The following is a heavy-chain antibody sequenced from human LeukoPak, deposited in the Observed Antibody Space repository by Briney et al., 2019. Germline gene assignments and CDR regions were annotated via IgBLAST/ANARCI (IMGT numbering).Heavy chain of an antibody. Sequence: GGSLRLSCAASGFTFSSYSMNWVRQAPGKGLEWVSSISSSSSYIYYADSVKGRFTISRDNAKNSLYLQMNSLRAEDTAVYYCARDCSGGSCYPDYWGQGTLVTVSS. CDR3: ARDCSGGSCYPDY. J-gene: IGHJ4*02. CDR2: ISSSSSYI. D-gene: IGHD2-15*01. V-gene: IGHV3-21*01. CDR1: GFTFSSYS.